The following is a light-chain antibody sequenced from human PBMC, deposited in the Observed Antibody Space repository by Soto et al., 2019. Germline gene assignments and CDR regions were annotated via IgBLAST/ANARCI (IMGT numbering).Light chain of an antibody. V-gene: IGKV1-5*01. J-gene: IGKJ1*01. CDR2: DAS. CDR3: QQYDSYSSGP. CDR1: QTISGW. Sequence: DIQMTQSPSTLSASVGDTVTITCRASQTISGWLAWYQQRPGKAPNLLIFDASSLKTGVPSRFSGSGSGTEFTLTISNLQPDDFATYYCQQYDSYSSGPFGQGTKVDTK.